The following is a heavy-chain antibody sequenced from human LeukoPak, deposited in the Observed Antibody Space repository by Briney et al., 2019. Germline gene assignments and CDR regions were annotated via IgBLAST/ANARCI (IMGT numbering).Heavy chain of an antibody. CDR3: AATYYYDSSGYSLYAFDI. V-gene: IGHV4-59*01. CDR2: IYYGGNT. Sequence: SETLSLTCTVSGGSISSYYWSWIRQPPGKGLEWIAYIYYGGNTNYNPSLKSRVTISVDTSKNQFSLKLSSVTAADTAVYYCAATYYYDSSGYSLYAFDIWGQGTMVTVSS. D-gene: IGHD3-22*01. CDR1: GGSISSYY. J-gene: IGHJ3*02.